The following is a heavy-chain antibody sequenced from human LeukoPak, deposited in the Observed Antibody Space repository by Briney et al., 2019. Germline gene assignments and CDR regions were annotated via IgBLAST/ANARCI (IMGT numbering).Heavy chain of an antibody. V-gene: IGHV4-30-2*01. CDR3: AREDSSGYYLDY. J-gene: IGHJ4*02. Sequence: SQTLSLTCTVSGGSISSGGYYWSWIRQPPGKGLEWIGYIYHSGSTYYNPSLKSRVTISVDRSKNQFSLKLSSVTAADTAVYYCAREDSSGYYLDYWGQGTLVTVSS. CDR1: GGSISSGGYY. CDR2: IYHSGST. D-gene: IGHD3-22*01.